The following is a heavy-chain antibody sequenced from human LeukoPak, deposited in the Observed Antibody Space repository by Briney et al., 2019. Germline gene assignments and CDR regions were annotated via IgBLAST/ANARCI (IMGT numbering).Heavy chain of an antibody. J-gene: IGHJ6*04. CDR1: GATFSSYA. V-gene: IGHV1-69*04. D-gene: IGHD1-26*01. CDR2: IIPMLGTV. CDR3: ARDQKVGATPYFGMDV. Sequence: ASVKVSCKASGATFSSYAINWVRQAPGQGLEWMGRIIPMLGTVNYAQKFQGRVTIIADKFTSTAYMELSSLRSEDTAVYYCARDQKVGATPYFGMDVWGKGTTVTVSS.